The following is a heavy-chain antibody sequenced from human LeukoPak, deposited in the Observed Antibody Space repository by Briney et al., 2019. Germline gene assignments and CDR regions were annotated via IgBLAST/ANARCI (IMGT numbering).Heavy chain of an antibody. D-gene: IGHD2-2*03. Sequence: GGSLRLSCAASGFTFSNYGLDWVRQAPGKGLEWVSHISSSGSAKYYADSVKGRFTISRDNAKNSLYLQMNSLRDEDTAVFYCASGSGHWGQGTLVTVSS. CDR2: ISSSGSAK. CDR1: GFTFSNYG. V-gene: IGHV3-48*02. CDR3: ASGSGH. J-gene: IGHJ4*02.